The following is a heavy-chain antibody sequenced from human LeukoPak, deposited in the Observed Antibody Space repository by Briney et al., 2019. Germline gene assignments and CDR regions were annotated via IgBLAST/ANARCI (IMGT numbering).Heavy chain of an antibody. D-gene: IGHD2-2*01. J-gene: IGHJ4*02. CDR3: ARGGAFCSITTCHEFDH. CDR1: GYTFTGSY. Sequence: ASVNVSCKTSGYTFTGSYLHWVRQVPGQGLEWMGWTNPSTGGTKSAQQFEGRVTMTRDTSNTTGYLELRSLRLDDTATYYCARGGAFCSITTCHEFDHWGQGTLVIVS. V-gene: IGHV1-2*02. CDR2: TNPSTGGT.